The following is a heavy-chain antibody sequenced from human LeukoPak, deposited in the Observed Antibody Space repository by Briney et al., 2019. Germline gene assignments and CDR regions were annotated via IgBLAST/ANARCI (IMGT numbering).Heavy chain of an antibody. Sequence: GGSLRLSCAASGVAVSSSYAMSWVRQAPGKGLEWVSAISGSGGSTYYADSVKGRFTISRDNSKNTLYLQMNSLRAEDTAVYYCAKAPGDSSGYYYGLPDYWGQGTLVTVSS. J-gene: IGHJ4*02. CDR3: AKAPGDSSGYYYGLPDY. CDR2: ISGSGGST. CDR1: GVAVSSSYA. V-gene: IGHV3-23*01. D-gene: IGHD3-22*01.